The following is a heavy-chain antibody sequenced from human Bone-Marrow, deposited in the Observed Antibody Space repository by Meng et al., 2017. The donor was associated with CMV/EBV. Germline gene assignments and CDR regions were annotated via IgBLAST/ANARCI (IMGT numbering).Heavy chain of an antibody. D-gene: IGHD3-10*01. CDR3: ARDSGVYGMDV. Sequence: SETLSLTCTVSGGSISSYYWSWIRQPPGKGLEWIGYIYYSGSTNYNPSLKSRVTISADTSKNQFSLKLSSVTAADTAVYYCARDSGVYGMDVWGQGTTVTVSS. CDR2: IYYSGST. V-gene: IGHV4-59*01. J-gene: IGHJ6*02. CDR1: GGSISSYY.